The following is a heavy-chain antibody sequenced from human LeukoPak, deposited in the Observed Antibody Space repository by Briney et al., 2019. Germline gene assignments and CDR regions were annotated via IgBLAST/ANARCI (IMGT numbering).Heavy chain of an antibody. CDR1: GFTFSSYS. J-gene: IGHJ5*02. D-gene: IGHD3-22*01. Sequence: PGGSLRLSCAASGFTFSSYSMNWVRQAPGKGLEWVSYITSSGSVMYHADSVRGRFTISRDNAKNSLYLEMNSLRDEDTAVYYCAREPGFDSSGYLNWFDPWGQGTLVTVSS. CDR2: ITSSGSVM. V-gene: IGHV3-48*02. CDR3: AREPGFDSSGYLNWFDP.